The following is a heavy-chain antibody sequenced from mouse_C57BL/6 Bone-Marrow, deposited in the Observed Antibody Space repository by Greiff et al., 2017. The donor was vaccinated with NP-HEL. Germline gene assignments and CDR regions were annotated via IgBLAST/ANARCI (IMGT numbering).Heavy chain of an antibody. Sequence: QVQLKQSGAELVKPGASVKLSCKASGYTFTSYWMHWVKQRPGQGLEWIGMIHPNSGSTNYNEKFKSKATLTVDKSSSTAYMQLSSLTSEDSAVYYCARSYGWYFDVWGTGTTVTVSS. J-gene: IGHJ1*03. CDR1: GYTFTSYW. V-gene: IGHV1-64*01. D-gene: IGHD2-10*02. CDR3: ARSYGWYFDV. CDR2: IHPNSGST.